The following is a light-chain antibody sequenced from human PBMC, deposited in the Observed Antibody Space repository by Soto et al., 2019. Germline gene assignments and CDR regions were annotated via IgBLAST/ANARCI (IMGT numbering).Light chain of an antibody. J-gene: IGKJ1*01. Sequence: DIQMTQSPSTLSGSVGDRVSITCRASQTISSWFAWYQQKPGKAPKLLIYKASTLKSGVPPRFSGSGSGTEFTLTISSLQPDDFATYYCQQYNLYPWTFGQGTKVDIK. CDR1: QTISSW. CDR2: KAS. CDR3: QQYNLYPWT. V-gene: IGKV1-5*03.